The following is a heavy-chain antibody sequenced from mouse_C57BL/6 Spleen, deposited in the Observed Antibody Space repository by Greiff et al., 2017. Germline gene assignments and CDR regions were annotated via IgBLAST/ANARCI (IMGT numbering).Heavy chain of an antibody. CDR1: GYTFTSYG. J-gene: IGHJ2*01. D-gene: IGHD2-1*01. CDR3: ARHYGNYEGYFDY. CDR2: IYPRSGNN. Sequence: QVQLQQSGAELARPGASVKLSCKASGYTFTSYGISWVKQRTGQGLEWIGEIYPRSGNNYYNEKFKGKATLTADKSSSTAYMELRSLTSEDSAVYFCARHYGNYEGYFDYWGQGTTLTVSS. V-gene: IGHV1-81*01.